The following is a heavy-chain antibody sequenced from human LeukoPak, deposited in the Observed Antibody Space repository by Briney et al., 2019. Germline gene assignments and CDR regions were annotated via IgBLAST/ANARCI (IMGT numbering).Heavy chain of an antibody. D-gene: IGHD3-10*01. CDR3: AKNYYGSGSYYTAFKD. J-gene: IGHJ4*02. V-gene: IGHV3-23*01. Sequence: GGSLRLSCAASGFTFSSYAMSWVRQAPGKGLEWVSAISGSGGSTYYADSVKGRFTIPRDNSKNTLYLQMNSLRAEDTAVYYCAKNYYGSGSYYTAFKDWGQGTLVTVSS. CDR1: GFTFSSYA. CDR2: ISGSGGST.